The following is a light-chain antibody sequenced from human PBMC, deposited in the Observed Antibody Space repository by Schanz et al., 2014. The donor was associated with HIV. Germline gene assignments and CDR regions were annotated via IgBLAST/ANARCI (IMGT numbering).Light chain of an antibody. CDR2: GAS. J-gene: IGKJ3*01. Sequence: EIVLTQSPGTLSLSPGEVGTLSCRASQSISTHLAWYQQKPGQAPRLLIYGASSRATGIPDRFSGSGSGTDFTLTINRLEPEDCAVYYCQQYGSSGTFGPGTKVHIK. CDR1: QSISTH. CDR3: QQYGSSGT. V-gene: IGKV3-20*01.